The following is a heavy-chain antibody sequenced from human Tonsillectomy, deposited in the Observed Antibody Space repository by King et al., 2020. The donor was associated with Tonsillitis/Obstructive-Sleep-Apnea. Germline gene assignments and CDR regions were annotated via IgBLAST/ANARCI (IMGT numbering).Heavy chain of an antibody. CDR1: GFTFSSYG. D-gene: IGHD6-19*01. CDR3: AKALGWGTSYSYGMAV. CDR2: ISYDGSKK. V-gene: IGHV3-30*18. J-gene: IGHJ6*02. Sequence: VQLVESGGGVVQPGRSLRLSCAASGFTFSSYGMHWVRQAPGKGLEWVAVISYDGSKKYYADSVKGRFTISRDNSKNTLYLQMNSLRAEDTAVYYCAKALGWGTSYSYGMAVWGQGTTVTVSS.